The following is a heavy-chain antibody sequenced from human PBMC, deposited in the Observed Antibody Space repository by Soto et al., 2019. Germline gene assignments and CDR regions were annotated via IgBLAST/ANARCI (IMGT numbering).Heavy chain of an antibody. CDR2: IIPIFGTA. D-gene: IGHD6-13*01. CDR3: AREQQLAPNWFDP. Sequence: GASVKVSCKASGGTFSSYAISWVRQAPGQGLEWMGGIIPIFGTANYAQKFQGRVTITADESTSTAYMELSSLRSEDTAVYYCAREQQLAPNWFDPWGQGTLVTVSS. V-gene: IGHV1-69*13. J-gene: IGHJ5*02. CDR1: GGTFSSYA.